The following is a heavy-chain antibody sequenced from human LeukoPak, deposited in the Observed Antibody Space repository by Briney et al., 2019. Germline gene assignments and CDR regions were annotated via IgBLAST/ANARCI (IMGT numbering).Heavy chain of an antibody. V-gene: IGHV3-48*02. CDR2: ISSSSTTI. CDR1: GFTFSPYS. Sequence: GGSLRLSCVVSGFTFSPYSMTWVRQAPGKGLEWVSYISSSSTTIYYADSVKGRFTISRDNAKNSLYLQMNSLRDEDTAVYYCARDLFTYSSSWYVPYDYWGQGTLVTVSS. CDR3: ARDLFTYSSSWYVPYDY. D-gene: IGHD6-13*01. J-gene: IGHJ4*02.